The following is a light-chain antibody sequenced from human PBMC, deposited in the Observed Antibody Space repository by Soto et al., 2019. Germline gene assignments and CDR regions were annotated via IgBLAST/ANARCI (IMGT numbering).Light chain of an antibody. CDR1: QNINNW. CDR3: QHMRT. V-gene: IGKV1-5*01. CDR2: HAS. J-gene: IGKJ1*01. Sequence: DIQITQSPSTLSASIGDRVTITCRASQNINNWIAWYQQKPGKAPKFLIYHASTLESGVPSRFSGSGFGTEFSLTISSLQPDDFGSYYCQHMRTFGQGTKV.